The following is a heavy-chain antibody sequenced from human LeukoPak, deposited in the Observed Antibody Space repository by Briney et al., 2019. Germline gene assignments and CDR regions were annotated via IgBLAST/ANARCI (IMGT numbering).Heavy chain of an antibody. Sequence: PSETLSLTCAVYGGSFSGYYWSWIRQPPGKGLEWIGEINHSGSTNYNPSLKSRVTISVDTSKNQFSLKLSSVTAADTAVYYCARGRGGYNSIFDYRGQGTLVTVSS. CDR3: ARGRGGYNSIFDY. V-gene: IGHV4-34*01. J-gene: IGHJ4*02. D-gene: IGHD5-12*01. CDR1: GGSFSGYY. CDR2: INHSGST.